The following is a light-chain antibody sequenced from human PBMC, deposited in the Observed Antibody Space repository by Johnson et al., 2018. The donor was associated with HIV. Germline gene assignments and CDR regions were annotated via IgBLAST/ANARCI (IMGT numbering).Light chain of an antibody. Sequence: QSVLTQPPSVSAAPGQKVTISCSGSSSTIGNNFVSWYQVLPGTAPKLLIYKDNERPSGIPDRFSGSKSGPLATLDITGLQTGDEADYYCGTWDSSLSALAFGTGTKVTVL. CDR1: SSTIGNNF. J-gene: IGLJ1*01. CDR2: KDN. CDR3: GTWDSSLSALA. V-gene: IGLV1-51*02.